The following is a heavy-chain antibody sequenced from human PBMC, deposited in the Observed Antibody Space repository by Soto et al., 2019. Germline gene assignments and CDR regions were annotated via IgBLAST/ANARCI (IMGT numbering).Heavy chain of an antibody. J-gene: IGHJ4*01. CDR1: GVTVSTAG. CDR3: TTDSHFSARLVRFDL. Sequence: GGCMGLACAACGVTVSTAGINWVRQAPGKGLEWVGRIKSKIDGGTTDFAAFVQGRFAISRDDSQDTMFLQMNSLKSEDTAVYYCTTDSHFSARLVRFDLWGRGTLVTVSS. CDR2: IKSKIDGGTT. D-gene: IGHD3-3*02. V-gene: IGHV3-15*07.